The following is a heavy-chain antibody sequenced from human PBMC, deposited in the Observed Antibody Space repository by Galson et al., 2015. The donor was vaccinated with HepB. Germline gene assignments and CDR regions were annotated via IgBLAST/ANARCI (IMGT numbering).Heavy chain of an antibody. J-gene: IGHJ3*02. CDR1: GFTVSSNY. V-gene: IGHV3-53*01. CDR3: ARVLTVWAFDM. D-gene: IGHD3-9*01. CDR2: IYSGGST. Sequence: SLRLSCAASGFTVSSNYMSWVRQAPGKGLEWVSVIYSGGSTYYADSVKGRFTISRDNSKNTLYLQMNSLRAEDTAVYYCARVLTVWAFDMWGQGTMVTVSS.